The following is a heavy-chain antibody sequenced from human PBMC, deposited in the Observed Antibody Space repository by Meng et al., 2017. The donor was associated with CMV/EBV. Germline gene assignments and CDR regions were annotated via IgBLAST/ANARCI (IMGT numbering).Heavy chain of an antibody. Sequence: GESLKISCAASGFTFSSYSMNWVRQAPGKGLEWVSSISSSSSYIYYADSVKGRFTISRDNAKNSLYLQMNSLRAEDTAVYYCARDRGSAFDIWGQGTMVTVSS. J-gene: IGHJ3*02. CDR3: ARDRGSAFDI. CDR2: ISSSSSYI. CDR1: GFTFSSYS. D-gene: IGHD3-10*01. V-gene: IGHV3-21*01.